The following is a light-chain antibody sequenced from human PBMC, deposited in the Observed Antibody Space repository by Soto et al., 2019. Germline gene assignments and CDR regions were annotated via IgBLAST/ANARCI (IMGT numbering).Light chain of an antibody. CDR2: GAS. Sequence: EIVLTQSPGTLSLSPGERVTLSCRASQSVSRNNLAWYQQKPGQAPRLLIYGASTRATGIPARFSGSGSGTDFTLTISSLEPEDFAVYYCQQRSNWPLTFGGGTKVDIK. CDR3: QQRSNWPLT. J-gene: IGKJ4*01. CDR1: QSVSRNN. V-gene: IGKV3D-20*02.